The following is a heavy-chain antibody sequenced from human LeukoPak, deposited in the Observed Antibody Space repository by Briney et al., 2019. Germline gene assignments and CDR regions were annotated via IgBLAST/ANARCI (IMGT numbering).Heavy chain of an antibody. V-gene: IGHV1-2*02. CDR2: ITPNSGGT. J-gene: IGHJ3*02. Sequence: ASVKVSCKASGYTFTGYYVDWVRQAPGQGLEWMGWITPNSGGTKYGQKFQGRVTMTRDTSISTAYMELSSLRSDDTAVYYCARVLRWNYVEDAFDIWGQGTMVTVSS. D-gene: IGHD1-7*01. CDR3: ARVLRWNYVEDAFDI. CDR1: GYTFTGYY.